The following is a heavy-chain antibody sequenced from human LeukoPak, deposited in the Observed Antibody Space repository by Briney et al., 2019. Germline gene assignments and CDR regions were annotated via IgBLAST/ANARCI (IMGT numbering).Heavy chain of an antibody. Sequence: SETLSLTCTVSGGSISSYYWSWIRQPPGKGLEWIGYIYYSGSTNYNPSLKSRVTISVDRSKNQFSLKLSSVTAADTAVYYCARDNGYCSSTSCYNNWFDPWGQGTLVTVSS. V-gene: IGHV4-59*12. CDR3: ARDNGYCSSTSCYNNWFDP. J-gene: IGHJ5*02. CDR1: GGSISSYY. D-gene: IGHD2-2*02. CDR2: IYYSGST.